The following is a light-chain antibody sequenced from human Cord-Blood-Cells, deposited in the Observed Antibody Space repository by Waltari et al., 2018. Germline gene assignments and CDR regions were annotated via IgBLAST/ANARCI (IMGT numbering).Light chain of an antibody. CDR3: QQYDNLPRAAFS. J-gene: IGKJ4*01. CDR2: DAS. CDR1: QDISNY. Sequence: DIQMTQSPSSLSASVGDRVTITCQASQDISNYLNWYQQKPGKAPKLLIYDASNLETGVTSRFSGSGAGTDFTFTISSLQPEDIATYYGQQYDNLPRAAFSFGGGTKVEIK. V-gene: IGKV1-33*01.